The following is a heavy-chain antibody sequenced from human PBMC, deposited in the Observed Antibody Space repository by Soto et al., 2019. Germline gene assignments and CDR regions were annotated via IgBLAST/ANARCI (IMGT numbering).Heavy chain of an antibody. CDR2: IYHSGAT. V-gene: IGHV4-59*02. J-gene: IGHJ1*01. CDR1: GDSVNNFY. Sequence: SETLSLTCSVSGDSVNNFYWNWIRQAPGKGLEWIGYIYHSGATSYAPSLKSRVTISMDTSKNQFSLRLTSVTAADTAVYYCARDVGGLGSWGQGTLVTVSS. D-gene: IGHD3-16*01. CDR3: ARDVGGLGS.